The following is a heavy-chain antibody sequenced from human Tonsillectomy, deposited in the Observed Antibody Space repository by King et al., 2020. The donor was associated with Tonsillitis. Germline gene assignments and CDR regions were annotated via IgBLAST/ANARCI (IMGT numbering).Heavy chain of an antibody. CDR1: GFTLNSYW. CDR2: INKDGRYT. J-gene: IGHJ6*03. D-gene: IGHD2-21*01. V-gene: IGHV3-74*01. CDR3: AREIGIDYYYMDV. Sequence: VQLVESGGGLVQPGGSLRRSCGASGFTLNSYWLDWVRQVPGKGLLLVSRINKDGRYTRYADSGKGRFTNPRDNAKNNLYLEMNSLRAEDTGVYDCAREIGIDYYYMDVWGKGTTVTVAS.